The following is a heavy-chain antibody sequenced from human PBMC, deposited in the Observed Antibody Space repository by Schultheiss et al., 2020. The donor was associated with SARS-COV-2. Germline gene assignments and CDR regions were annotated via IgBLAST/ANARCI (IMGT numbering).Heavy chain of an antibody. V-gene: IGHV4-59*12. CDR1: GGSISSYY. D-gene: IGHD2-15*01. Sequence: SQTLSLTCTVSGGSISSYYWSWIRQPAGKGLEWIGYIYYTGSTNYNPSLRSRVTISVDTSKNQFSLKLSSVTAADTAVYYCARVQGYCSGGSCPYNWFDPWGQGTLVTVSS. CDR3: ARVQGYCSGGSCPYNWFDP. J-gene: IGHJ5*02. CDR2: IYYTGST.